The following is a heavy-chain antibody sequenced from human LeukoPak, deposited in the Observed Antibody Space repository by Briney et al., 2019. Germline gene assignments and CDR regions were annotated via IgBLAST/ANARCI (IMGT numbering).Heavy chain of an antibody. D-gene: IGHD2-2*01. Sequence: SVKVSCKASGGTFSSYAISWVRQAPGQGLEWMGGIISIFGTANYAQKFQGRVTITADESTSTAYMELSSLRSEDTAVYYCASSSVTEYQLLTIDYWGQGTLVTVSS. CDR2: IISIFGTA. CDR3: ASSSVTEYQLLTIDY. V-gene: IGHV1-69*13. CDR1: GGTFSSYA. J-gene: IGHJ4*02.